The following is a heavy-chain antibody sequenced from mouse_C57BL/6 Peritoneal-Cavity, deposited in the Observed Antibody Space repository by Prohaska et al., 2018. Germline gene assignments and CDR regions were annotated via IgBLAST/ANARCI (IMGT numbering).Heavy chain of an antibody. CDR3: AKGDWDVGFAY. J-gene: IGHJ3*01. CDR2: INPSNGGT. CDR1: GYTFPSYW. V-gene: IGHV1-53*01. Sequence: QVQLQQPGTELVKPGASVKLSCKASGYTFPSYWLHWVKQRPGQGLEWIGNINPSNGGTNYNEKVKSKATLTVDKSSSTADMQLSSLTSEDSAVYYCAKGDWDVGFAYWGQGTLVTVSA. D-gene: IGHD4-1*01.